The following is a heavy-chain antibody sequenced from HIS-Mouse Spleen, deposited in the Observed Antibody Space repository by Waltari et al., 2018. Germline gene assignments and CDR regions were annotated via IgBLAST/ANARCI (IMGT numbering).Heavy chain of an antibody. D-gene: IGHD6-13*01. Sequence: EVQLVESGGGLIQPGGSLRLSCSASWFTVRTNYITWVRLAPGKGLEWVSVIYSGGSTYYADSVKGRFTISRDNSKNTLYLQMNSLRAEDTAVYYCARVTAAAGTGYFDYWGQGTLVTVSS. CDR3: ARVTAAAGTGYFDY. J-gene: IGHJ4*02. V-gene: IGHV3-53*01. CDR1: WFTVRTNY. CDR2: IYSGGST.